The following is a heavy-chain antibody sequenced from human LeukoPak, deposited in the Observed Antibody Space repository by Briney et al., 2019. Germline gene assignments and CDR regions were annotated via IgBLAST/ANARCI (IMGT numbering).Heavy chain of an antibody. CDR2: IYSGGST. CDR1: GFTVSSNY. CDR3: ARDRGRYYMDV. Sequence: GGSLRLSCAASGFTVSSNYMSWVRQAPGKGLEWVSIIYSGGSTFYADSVKGRFTISRDNSKNTLYLQMNSLRAGDTAVYYCARDRGRYYMDVWGKGTTVTVSS. V-gene: IGHV3-53*01. D-gene: IGHD6-25*01. J-gene: IGHJ6*03.